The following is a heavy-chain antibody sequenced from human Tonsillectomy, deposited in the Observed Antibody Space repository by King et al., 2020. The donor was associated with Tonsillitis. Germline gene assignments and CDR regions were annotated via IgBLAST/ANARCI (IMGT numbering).Heavy chain of an antibody. CDR3: ASYYDGSGYNDAFDI. CDR2: IKQYGTEK. D-gene: IGHD3-22*01. Sequence: VQLVESGGGLVHPGGSPRLSCAASGFTFSSYWMSWVRQAPGKGLEWVATIKQYGTEKYYVDSVKGRFTISRDNAKNSLYLQMNSLRAEDTAVYYCASYYDGSGYNDAFDIWGQGTMVTVSS. J-gene: IGHJ3*02. V-gene: IGHV3-7*03. CDR1: GFTFSSYW.